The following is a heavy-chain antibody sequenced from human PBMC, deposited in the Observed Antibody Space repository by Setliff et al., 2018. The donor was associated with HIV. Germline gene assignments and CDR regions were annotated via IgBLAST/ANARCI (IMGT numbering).Heavy chain of an antibody. CDR1: GYTFTRNF. D-gene: IGHD2-15*01. V-gene: IGHV1-3*01. J-gene: IGHJ1*01. CDR3: ARVACSGGSCYSYFQH. Sequence: ASVKVSCKASGYTFTRNFMHWVRQAPGQRLEWMGWINVGSGNTKYSQKFQGRVTITRDTSASTAYMELSSLRSEDTAVYYCARVACSGGSCYSYFQHWGQGTLVTVSS. CDR2: INVGSGNT.